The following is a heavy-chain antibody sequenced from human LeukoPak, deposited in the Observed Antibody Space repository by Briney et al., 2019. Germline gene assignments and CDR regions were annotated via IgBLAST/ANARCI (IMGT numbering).Heavy chain of an antibody. J-gene: IGHJ4*02. D-gene: IGHD3-10*01. CDR3: ARASGSSAVPFDY. Sequence: ASVKVSSKASVYTFTSNYMPGVRQAPGHGREWMGVIAPSSGTTSYAQKFQGRVTMTRDTSTSTLYMELSSLTSEDTAVYYCARASGSSAVPFDYWGQGTLVTVSS. V-gene: IGHV1-46*01. CDR2: IAPSSGTT. CDR1: VYTFTSNY.